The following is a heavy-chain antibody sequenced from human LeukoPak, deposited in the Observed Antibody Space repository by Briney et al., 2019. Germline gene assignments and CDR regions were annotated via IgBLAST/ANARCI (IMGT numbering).Heavy chain of an antibody. CDR1: GFTFSSYA. CDR2: ISSNGGST. V-gene: IGHV3-64D*09. D-gene: IGHD3-22*01. Sequence: GGSLRLFCAASGFTFSSYAMHWVRQAPGKGLEYVSAISSNGGSTYYADSVKGRFTISRDNSKNTLYLQMSSLRAEDTAVYYCVKDDSSGYRLYYFDYWGQGTLVTVSS. CDR3: VKDDSSGYRLYYFDY. J-gene: IGHJ4*02.